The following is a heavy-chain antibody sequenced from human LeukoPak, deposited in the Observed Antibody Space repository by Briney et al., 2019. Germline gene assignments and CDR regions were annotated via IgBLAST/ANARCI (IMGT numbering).Heavy chain of an antibody. CDR1: GYSISSGYY. D-gene: IGHD6-13*01. J-gene: IGHJ4*02. CDR3: AREISSTWYY. CDR2: IYRSGST. Sequence: KSSETLSLTCTVSGYSISSGYYWGWIRPPPGKGLEWIGSIYRSGSTYYNPSLQSRVTISVDTSRNQFSLKLTSMTAADTAVYYCAREISSTWYYWGQGTLVTVSS. V-gene: IGHV4-38-2*02.